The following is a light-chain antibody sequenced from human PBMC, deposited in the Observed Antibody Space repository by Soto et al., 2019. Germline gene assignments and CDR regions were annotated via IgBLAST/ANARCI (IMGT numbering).Light chain of an antibody. CDR2: GAS. V-gene: IGKV3-15*01. CDR3: QQYNNWPIT. CDR1: QSVSSN. J-gene: IGKJ5*01. Sequence: EIVMTQSPATLSVSPGARATLSCRASQSVSSNLAWYQQKPGQAPRLLIYGASTRATGIPARFSGSVSGKKFTLTISSLQSEDFAVYYCQQYNNWPITFGQGTRLEIK.